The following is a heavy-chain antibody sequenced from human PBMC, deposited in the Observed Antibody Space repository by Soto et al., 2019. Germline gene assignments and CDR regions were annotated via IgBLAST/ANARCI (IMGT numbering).Heavy chain of an antibody. Sequence: DSVKVSCKASGHTLINYYMHWVRQAPGQGLDWLGKIDPSGNGTSYAERFQGRITLTSDTSTNTVYVELSSLRSEDTAIYYCAINYYDSSAYLYWGQGTLVTVSS. V-gene: IGHV1-46*01. D-gene: IGHD3-22*01. CDR2: IDPSGNGT. J-gene: IGHJ4*02. CDR3: AINYYDSSAYLY. CDR1: GHTLINYY.